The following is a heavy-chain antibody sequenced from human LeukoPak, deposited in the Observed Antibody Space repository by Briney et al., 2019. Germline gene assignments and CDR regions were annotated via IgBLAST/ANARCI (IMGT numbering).Heavy chain of an antibody. CDR1: GFTFTSYG. D-gene: IGHD6-25*01. CDR3: ARGGYKWYFDL. J-gene: IGHJ2*01. CDR2: IWYEGSNK. Sequence: GPSLRLSCAASGFTFTSYGMHSARQAPGKGLEWVAVIWYEGSNKYYADSVKGGFTLSRDNSKNTLHLQMNSLRAEATAVYYCARGGYKWYFDLWGRGTLVTVSS. V-gene: IGHV3-33*01.